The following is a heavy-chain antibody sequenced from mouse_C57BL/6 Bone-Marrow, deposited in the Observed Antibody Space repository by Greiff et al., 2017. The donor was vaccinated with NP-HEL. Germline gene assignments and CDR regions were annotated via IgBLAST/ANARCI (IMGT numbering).Heavy chain of an antibody. J-gene: IGHJ2*01. CDR1: GFTFSSYG. Sequence: EVMLEESGGDLVKPGGSLKLSCAASGFTFSSYGMSWVRQTPDKRLVWVASISSGGSYTYYPDSVNGRFTISRDNAKNTLYLQISSLKSEDTAMYYCAGGMMDYGNCYLDYWGQGTTLTVSS. CDR3: AGGMMDYGNCYLDY. V-gene: IGHV5-6*02. CDR2: ISSGGSYT. D-gene: IGHD2-1*01.